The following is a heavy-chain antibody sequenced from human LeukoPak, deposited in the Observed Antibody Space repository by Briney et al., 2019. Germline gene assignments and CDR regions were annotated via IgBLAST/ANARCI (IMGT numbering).Heavy chain of an antibody. V-gene: IGHV3-15*01. CDR3: TTPEDYYDSSGYLFDY. Sequence: WIRQPPGKGLEWVGRIKSKTDGGTTDYAAPVKGRFTISRDDSKNTLYLQMNSLKTEDTAVYYCTTPEDYYDSSGYLFDYWGQGTLVTVSS. J-gene: IGHJ4*02. D-gene: IGHD3-22*01. CDR2: IKSKTDGGTT.